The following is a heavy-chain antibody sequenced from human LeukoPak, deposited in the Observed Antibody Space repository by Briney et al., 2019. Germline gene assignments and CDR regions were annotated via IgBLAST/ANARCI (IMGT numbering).Heavy chain of an antibody. D-gene: IGHD3-3*01. CDR2: ISWGGGST. Sequence: GGSLRLSCAASGFTFDDYTMHWVRQAPGKGLEWVSLISWGGGSTYYADSVKGRFTISRTNSKNSLYLQMNSLRTEDTALYYCAKDHDFWSGYPDYWGQGTLVTVSS. CDR1: GFTFDDYT. CDR3: AKDHDFWSGYPDY. J-gene: IGHJ4*02. V-gene: IGHV3-43*01.